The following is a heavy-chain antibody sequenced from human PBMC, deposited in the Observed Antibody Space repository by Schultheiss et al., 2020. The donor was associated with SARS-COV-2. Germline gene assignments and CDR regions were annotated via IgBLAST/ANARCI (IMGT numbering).Heavy chain of an antibody. V-gene: IGHV4-31*03. J-gene: IGHJ5*02. CDR2: IYYSGST. CDR3: ARGGGYCTGGVCYPNWFDP. CDR1: GGSISSGGYY. Sequence: SETLSLTCTVSGGSISSGGYYWSWIRQHPGKGLEWIGYIYYSGSTYYNPSLKSRVTISVDTSKNQFSLKLSSVTAADTAVYYCARGGGYCTGGVCYPNWFDPWGQGTLVTVSS. D-gene: IGHD2-8*02.